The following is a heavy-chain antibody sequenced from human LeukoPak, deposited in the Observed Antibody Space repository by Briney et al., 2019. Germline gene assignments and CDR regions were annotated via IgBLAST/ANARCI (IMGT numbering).Heavy chain of an antibody. CDR1: GFIFSGYS. D-gene: IGHD3-22*01. V-gene: IGHV3-21*01. J-gene: IGHJ6*03. CDR3: ARDYYDSSGYYGYYYYYMDV. CDR2: ISSSSTYI. Sequence: PGGSLRLSCVASGFIFSGYSMNWVRQAPGKGLEWVSSISSSSTYIYYADSVKGRFTISRDNAKNSLYLQMNSLRAEDTAVYYCARDYYDSSGYYGYYYYYMDVWGKGTTVTISS.